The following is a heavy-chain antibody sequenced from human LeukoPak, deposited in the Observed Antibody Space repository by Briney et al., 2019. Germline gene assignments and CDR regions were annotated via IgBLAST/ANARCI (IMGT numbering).Heavy chain of an antibody. CDR1: GGSISSGGYY. J-gene: IGHJ4*02. CDR3: ARYGGSGTYFFDY. Sequence: PSETLSLTCTVSGGSISSGGYYWSWIRQPPGKGLGWIGYIYHSGSTYYNPSLKSRVTISVDRSKNQFSLKLSSVTAADTAVYYCARYGGSGTYFFDYWGQGTLVTVSS. D-gene: IGHD3-10*01. CDR2: IYHSGST. V-gene: IGHV4-30-2*01.